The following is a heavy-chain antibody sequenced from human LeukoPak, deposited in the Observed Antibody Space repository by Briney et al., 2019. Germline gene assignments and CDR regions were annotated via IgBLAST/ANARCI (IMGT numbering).Heavy chain of an antibody. Sequence: ASVKVSCKASGYTFTSYGISWVRQAPGQGLEWMGWISGCNGNTNYAQKFQGRVTMTTDTSTRTADMELRSLRSDDTAVYYCARSDDYGDYKNDYWGQGTLVTVSS. V-gene: IGHV1-18*01. CDR2: ISGCNGNT. CDR3: ARSDDYGDYKNDY. J-gene: IGHJ4*01. CDR1: GYTFTSYG. D-gene: IGHD4-17*01.